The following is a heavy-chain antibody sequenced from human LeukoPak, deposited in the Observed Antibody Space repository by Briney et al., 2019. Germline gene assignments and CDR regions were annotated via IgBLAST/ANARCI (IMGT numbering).Heavy chain of an antibody. J-gene: IGHJ4*02. CDR2: ISAYNGNT. D-gene: IGHD3-10*01. V-gene: IGHV1-18*01. Sequence: ASVKVSCKASGYTFTSYGISWVRQAPGQGLEWMGWISAYNGNTNYAQKFQGRVTMTRNTSISTAYMELSSLRSEDTAVYYCARARMVRGFDYWGQGTLVTVSS. CDR1: GYTFTSYG. CDR3: ARARMVRGFDY.